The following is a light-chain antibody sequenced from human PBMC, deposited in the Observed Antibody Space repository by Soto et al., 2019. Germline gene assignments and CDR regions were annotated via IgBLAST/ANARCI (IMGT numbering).Light chain of an antibody. CDR1: QSVSNK. Sequence: EIVMTQSPATLSVSPGERATLSCRASQSVSNKLAWYQQKVGQAPRLLIFGASTRATGIPARFSGSGSGTVFTLTISSLQSEDFEVYYCQQYDKWPLTFGGGAKVEIK. J-gene: IGKJ4*01. CDR3: QQYDKWPLT. CDR2: GAS. V-gene: IGKV3-15*01.